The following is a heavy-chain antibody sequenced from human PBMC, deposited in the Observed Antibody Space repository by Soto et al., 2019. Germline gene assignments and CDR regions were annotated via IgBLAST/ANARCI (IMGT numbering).Heavy chain of an antibody. Sequence: GGSLRLSCAASGFTFSSYGMHWVRQAPGKGLEWVAVIWSDGSNKYYADTVKGRFTISRDNSKNTLYLQMNSLRAEDTAVYYCARYYYDSSGYYPLWGQGTLVTVSS. D-gene: IGHD3-22*01. V-gene: IGHV3-33*01. CDR2: IWSDGSNK. J-gene: IGHJ4*02. CDR1: GFTFSSYG. CDR3: ARYYYDSSGYYPL.